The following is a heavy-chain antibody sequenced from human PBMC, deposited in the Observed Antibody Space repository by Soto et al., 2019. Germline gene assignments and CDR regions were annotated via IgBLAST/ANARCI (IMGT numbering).Heavy chain of an antibody. D-gene: IGHD6-19*01. CDR3: ARDKASSSGSAFDI. CDR1: GGSISSYY. J-gene: IGHJ3*02. Sequence: SETLSLTCTVSGGSISSYYWSWIRQPPGKGLEWIGYIYYSGSTNYNPSLKSRVTISVDTSKNQFSLKLSSVTAADTAVYYCARDKASSSGSAFDIWGQGTMVTVSS. V-gene: IGHV4-59*01. CDR2: IYYSGST.